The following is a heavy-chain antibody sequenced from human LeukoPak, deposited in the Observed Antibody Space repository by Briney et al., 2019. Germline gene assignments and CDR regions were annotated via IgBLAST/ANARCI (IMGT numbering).Heavy chain of an antibody. V-gene: IGHV3-23*01. CDR1: GFTFSSYA. D-gene: IGHD3-3*01. J-gene: IGHJ1*01. Sequence: PGGSLRLSCAASGFTFSSYAMSWVRQAPGKGLEWVSAIDAGGGGTYYADSVKGRFTISRDNSKNTLYLQMNSLRAEDTAVYYCTRDLFPDTIFGVAFTGRFQHWGQGTLVTVSS. CDR2: IDAGGGGT. CDR3: TRDLFPDTIFGVAFTGRFQH.